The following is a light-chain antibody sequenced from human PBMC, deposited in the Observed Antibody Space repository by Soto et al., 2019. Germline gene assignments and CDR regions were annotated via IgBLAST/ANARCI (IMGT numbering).Light chain of an antibody. V-gene: IGLV7-43*01. CDR2: STN. CDR1: TGAVTSGHW. J-gene: IGLJ1*01. Sequence: QTVVTQEPSLTVSPGGTVTLTCASSTGAVTSGHWPNWFQQKPGQAPRSLIYSTNNKHSWTPARFSGSLLGGKAALTLSGVQPEDEAEYYCLLFFGVSQGVFGTGTKLTVL. CDR3: LLFFGVSQGV.